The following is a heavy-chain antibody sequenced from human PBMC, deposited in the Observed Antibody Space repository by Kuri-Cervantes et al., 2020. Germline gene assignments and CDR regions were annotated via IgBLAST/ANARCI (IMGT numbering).Heavy chain of an antibody. CDR3: TTDSYGSGSFDY. CDR2: IKSKTDGGTT. Sequence: GGSLRLSCAASGFTFSSYAMSWVRQAPGKGLEWVGRIKSKTDGGTTDYAAPVKGRFTISRDDSKNTLYLQMNSLKTEDTAVYYCTTDSYGSGSFDYWGQGTLVTVSS. J-gene: IGHJ4*02. V-gene: IGHV3-15*01. D-gene: IGHD3-10*01. CDR1: GFTFSSYA.